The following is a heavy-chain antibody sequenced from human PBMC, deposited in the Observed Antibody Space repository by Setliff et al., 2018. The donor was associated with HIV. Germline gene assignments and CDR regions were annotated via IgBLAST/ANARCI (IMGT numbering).Heavy chain of an antibody. CDR3: ARSSDRFCSGGRRVTWFDA. CDR1: DGSVTSGSYY. V-gene: IGHV4-39*06. D-gene: IGHD2-15*01. CDR2: VYYSGTT. Sequence: SETLSLTCSVSDGSVTSGSYYWGWIRQPPGKGLEWIGSVYYSGTTYYNPSLKSRLRMSVDTSKNQFTLKVISMTAADTAVYYCARSSDRFCSGGRRVTWFDAWGQGTPVTVSS. J-gene: IGHJ5*02.